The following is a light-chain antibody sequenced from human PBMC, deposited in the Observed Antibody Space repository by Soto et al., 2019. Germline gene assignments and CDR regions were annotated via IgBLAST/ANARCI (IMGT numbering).Light chain of an antibody. Sequence: QSALTQPASVSGSPGQSITISCTGTRNDVGGYNFVSWYQQFPGKAPKLMIYEVRNRPSGISNRFSGSKSGNTASLTISGLQAEDEADYYCSSYTSSGTLEVFGTGTKVTVL. CDR3: SSYTSSGTLEV. J-gene: IGLJ1*01. V-gene: IGLV2-14*01. CDR1: RNDVGGYNF. CDR2: EVR.